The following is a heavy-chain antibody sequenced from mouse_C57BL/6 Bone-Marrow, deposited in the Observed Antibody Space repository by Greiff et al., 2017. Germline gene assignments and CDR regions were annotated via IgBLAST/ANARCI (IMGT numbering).Heavy chain of an antibody. Sequence: VNVVESGAELMKPGASVKLSCKATGYTFTGYWIEWVKQRPGHGLEWIGEILPGSGSTNYNEKFKGKATFTADTSSNTAYMQLSSLTTEDSAIYYCARDHYGYDGGYYFDYWGQGTTLTVSS. CDR1: GYTFTGYW. CDR3: ARDHYGYDGGYYFDY. CDR2: ILPGSGST. J-gene: IGHJ2*01. D-gene: IGHD2-2*01. V-gene: IGHV1-9*01.